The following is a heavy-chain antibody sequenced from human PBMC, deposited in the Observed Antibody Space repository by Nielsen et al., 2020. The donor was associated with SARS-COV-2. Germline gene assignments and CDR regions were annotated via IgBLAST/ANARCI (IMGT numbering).Heavy chain of an antibody. CDR3: ARDYGVLGYCSSTSCYRDYYYGMDV. Sequence: WIRQPPGKGLEWIGEIYHSGSTNYNPSLKSRVTISVDKSKNQFSLELSSVTAADTAVYYCARDYGVLGYCSSTSCYRDYYYGMDVWGQGTTVTVSS. V-gene: IGHV4-4*02. J-gene: IGHJ6*02. D-gene: IGHD2-2*01. CDR2: IYHSGST.